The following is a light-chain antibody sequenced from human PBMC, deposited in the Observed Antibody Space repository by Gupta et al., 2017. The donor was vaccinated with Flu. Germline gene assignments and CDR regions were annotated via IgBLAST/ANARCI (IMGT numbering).Light chain of an antibody. CDR1: NIETKS. Sequence: SYVLTQPPSVSEAPGQTARVTCGGDNIETKSVHWYQQRPGQAPGPVIYDDSDRPSGIPERFSGFNSGNTATLTIARVETGDEADYYCQVWDSDSDHHVIFGGGTKLTVL. CDR3: QVWDSDSDHHVI. J-gene: IGLJ2*01. CDR2: DDS. V-gene: IGLV3-21*02.